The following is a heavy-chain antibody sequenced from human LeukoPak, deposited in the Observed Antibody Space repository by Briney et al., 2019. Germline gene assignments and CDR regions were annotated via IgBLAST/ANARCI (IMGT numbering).Heavy chain of an antibody. D-gene: IGHD6-6*01. V-gene: IGHV3-7*03. CDR3: AREKKQAARPREYYFDY. Sequence: PGGSLRLSCAASGFIFSNYWMSWVRQAPGKGLEWVANIKQDGSEKFYVDSVKGRFTISRDNAKNSLYLQMNSLRAEDTAVYYCAREKKQAARPREYYFDYWGQGTLVTVSS. CDR1: GFIFSNYW. J-gene: IGHJ4*02. CDR2: IKQDGSEK.